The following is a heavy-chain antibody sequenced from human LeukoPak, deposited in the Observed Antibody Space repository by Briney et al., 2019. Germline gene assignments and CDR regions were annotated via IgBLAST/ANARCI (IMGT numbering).Heavy chain of an antibody. D-gene: IGHD4-17*01. CDR1: GFTFSSYS. CDR3: ASKLYGDLLGY. CDR2: ISSASSTK. V-gene: IGHV3-48*02. J-gene: IGHJ4*02. Sequence: GGSLRLSCVASGFTFSSYSINWVRQAPGKGLEWLSYISSASSTKYYADSVKGRFTISRDNAKNSVYLQMNSLRDEDTAVYYCASKLYGDLLGYWGQGTLVAVSS.